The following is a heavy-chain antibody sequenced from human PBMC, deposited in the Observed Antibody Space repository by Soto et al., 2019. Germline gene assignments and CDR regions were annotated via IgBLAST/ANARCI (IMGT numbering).Heavy chain of an antibody. J-gene: IGHJ4*02. CDR1: GGSISSYY. CDR3: ARSYSSSSSFDY. CDR2: IYTSGST. D-gene: IGHD6-6*01. V-gene: IGHV4-4*07. Sequence: SETLTLTCTFSGGSISSYYWSWIRQPAGKGLEWIGRIYTSGSTNYNPSLKSRVTMSVDTSKNQFSLKLSSVTAADTAVYYCARSYSSSSSFDYWGQGTLVTVSS.